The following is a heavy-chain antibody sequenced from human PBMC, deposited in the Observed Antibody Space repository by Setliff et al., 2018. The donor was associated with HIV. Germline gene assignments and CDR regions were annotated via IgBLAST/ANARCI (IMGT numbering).Heavy chain of an antibody. D-gene: IGHD3-22*01. V-gene: IGHV4-39*07. CDR1: GDPLSRSSNH. J-gene: IGHJ4*02. Sequence: SETLSLTCTVSGDPLSRSSNHWGWIRQPPGKGLEWIGNTYYSGSTNYNPSLKSRVTISVDTSKNQFSLKMTSVTAADTAVYYCARDPHYYDSSGHYSWFYFDFWGQGTLVTVSS. CDR2: TYYSGST. CDR3: ARDPHYYDSSGHYSWFYFDF.